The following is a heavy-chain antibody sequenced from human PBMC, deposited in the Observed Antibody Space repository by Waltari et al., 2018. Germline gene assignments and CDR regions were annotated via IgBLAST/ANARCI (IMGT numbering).Heavy chain of an antibody. V-gene: IGHV1-2*02. CDR1: GYTFTGYY. CDR3: AREPRLYGDGSNWFDP. D-gene: IGHD4-17*01. Sequence: QVQLVQSGAEVKKPGASVKVSCKASGYTFTGYYMHWVRQAPGQGLEWMGWSNPNRGGTNDAQKFQGRVTMTRDTSISTAYMELSRLRSDDTAVYYCAREPRLYGDGSNWFDPWGQGTLVTVSS. CDR2: SNPNRGGT. J-gene: IGHJ5*02.